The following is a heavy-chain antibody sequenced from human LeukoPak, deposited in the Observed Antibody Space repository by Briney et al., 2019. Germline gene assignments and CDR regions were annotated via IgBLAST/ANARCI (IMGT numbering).Heavy chain of an antibody. CDR1: GFTFDDYA. V-gene: IGHV3-43*02. Sequence: GGSLRLSCAASGFTFDDYAMHWVRQAPGKGLEWVSLISGDGGSTYYADSVKGRFTISRDNSKNSLYLQMNSLRTEDTALYYCAKDPTDSAAAPGLGIDCWGQGTLVTVSS. D-gene: IGHD6-13*01. J-gene: IGHJ4*02. CDR2: ISGDGGST. CDR3: AKDPTDSAAAPGLGIDC.